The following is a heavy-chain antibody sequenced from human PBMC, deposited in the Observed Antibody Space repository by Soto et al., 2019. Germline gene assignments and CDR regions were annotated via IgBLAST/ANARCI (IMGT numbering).Heavy chain of an antibody. CDR2: INPSSGGT. CDR1: GYTFTGYY. CDR3: ARVVDYYDPYYYYGMDV. D-gene: IGHD3-22*01. V-gene: IGHV1-2*04. Sequence: ASVKVSCKASGYTFTGYYMHWVRQAPGQGLEWMGWINPSSGGTNYAQKFQGWVTMTRDTSISTAYMELSRLRSDDTAVYYCARVVDYYDPYYYYGMDVWGQGTTVTVSS. J-gene: IGHJ6*02.